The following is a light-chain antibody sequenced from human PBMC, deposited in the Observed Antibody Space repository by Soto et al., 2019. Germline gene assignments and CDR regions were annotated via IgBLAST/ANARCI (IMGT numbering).Light chain of an antibody. Sequence: DVQMTQSPSSLSASVGDRVTITCQASHDISNYLNWYQQKPGKAPKVLISDAPNLETGVPSRFSRSGYGTDFTLPIISLQDEDVATYYCQQYDSLPLTFGGGTKVEIK. CDR3: QQYDSLPLT. CDR2: DAP. CDR1: HDISNY. V-gene: IGKV1-33*01. J-gene: IGKJ4*01.